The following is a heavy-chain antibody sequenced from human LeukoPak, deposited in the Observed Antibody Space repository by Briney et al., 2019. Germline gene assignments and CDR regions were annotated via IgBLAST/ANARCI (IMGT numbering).Heavy chain of an antibody. V-gene: IGHV3-30*18. CDR3: AKDLDLCSYGYGLGAFDI. Sequence: GSLRLSCAASGFPFSSYGMHWVRQAPGKGLGWVAVISYDGSSKYYADSVKGRFTISRDNSKNTLYLQMNSLRAEDTAVYYCAKDLDLCSYGYGLGAFDIWGQGTMVTVSS. CDR2: ISYDGSSK. CDR1: GFPFSSYG. J-gene: IGHJ3*02. D-gene: IGHD5-18*01.